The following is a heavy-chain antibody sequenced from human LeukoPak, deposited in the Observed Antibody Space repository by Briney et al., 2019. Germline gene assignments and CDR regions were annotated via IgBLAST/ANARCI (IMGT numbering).Heavy chain of an antibody. CDR1: GFTFSSYA. D-gene: IGHD2-15*01. Sequence: PGGSLRLSCAASGFTFSSYAMSWVRQAPGKGLEWVSAISGSGGSTYYADSVKGRFTISRDNSKNTLYLQMNGLRAEDTAVYYCARAEGGEAYYYYGMDVWGQGTTVTVPS. V-gene: IGHV3-23*01. J-gene: IGHJ6*02. CDR3: ARAEGGEAYYYYGMDV. CDR2: ISGSGGST.